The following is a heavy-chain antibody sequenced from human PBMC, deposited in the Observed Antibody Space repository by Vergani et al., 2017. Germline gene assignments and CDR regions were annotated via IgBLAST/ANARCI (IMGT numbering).Heavy chain of an antibody. Sequence: QVQLVQSGAEVKKPGSSVKVSCKASGGTFSSNTISWVRQAPGQGLEWMGRIIPILGIANYAQKFQGRVTITADKSTSTAYMELRSLRSDDTAVYYCARDAFGGVIEMFDPWGQGTLVTVSS. CDR1: GGTFSSNT. CDR3: ARDAFGGVIEMFDP. D-gene: IGHD3-16*02. J-gene: IGHJ5*02. CDR2: IIPILGIA. V-gene: IGHV1-69*08.